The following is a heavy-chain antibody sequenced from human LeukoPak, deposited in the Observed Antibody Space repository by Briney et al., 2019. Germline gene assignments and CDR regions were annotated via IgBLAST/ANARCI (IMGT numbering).Heavy chain of an antibody. V-gene: IGHV4-4*02. CDR2: IYHSGST. CDR3: ARGVKVGYYEKNAFDI. Sequence: PSGTLSLTCAVSGGSISSSNWWSWVRQPPGKGLEWIGEIYHSGSTNYNPSLKSRVTISVDKSKNQFSLKLSSVTAAVTAVYYCARGVKVGYYEKNAFDIWGQGTMVTVSS. CDR1: GGSISSSNW. J-gene: IGHJ3*02. D-gene: IGHD3-22*01.